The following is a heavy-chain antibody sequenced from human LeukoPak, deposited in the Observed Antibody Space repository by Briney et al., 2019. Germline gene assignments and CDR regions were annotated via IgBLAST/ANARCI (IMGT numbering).Heavy chain of an antibody. CDR1: GGTFSSYA. D-gene: IGHD3-10*01. J-gene: IGHJ5*02. CDR3: ARPRYGSGSYYNVGWFDP. CDR2: IIPIFGTA. V-gene: IGHV1-69*13. Sequence: ASVKLSCKASGGTFSSYAISWVRQAPGQGLEWMGGIIPIFGTANYAQKFQGRVTITADESTSTAYMELSSLRSEDTAVYYCARPRYGSGSYYNVGWFDPWGQGTLVTVSS.